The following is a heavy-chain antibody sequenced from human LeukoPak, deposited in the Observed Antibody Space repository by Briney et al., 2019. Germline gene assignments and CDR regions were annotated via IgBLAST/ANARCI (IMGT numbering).Heavy chain of an antibody. Sequence: PSETLSLTCAVSGGSISSSNWWSWVRQPPGKGLEWIGEIYHSGSTNYNPSLKSRVTISVDKSKNQFSLKLSSVTAADTAVYYCASFWHSSGYSDFDYWGQGTLVTVSS. CDR3: ASFWHSSGYSDFDY. J-gene: IGHJ4*02. V-gene: IGHV4-4*02. D-gene: IGHD3-22*01. CDR1: GGSISSSNW. CDR2: IYHSGST.